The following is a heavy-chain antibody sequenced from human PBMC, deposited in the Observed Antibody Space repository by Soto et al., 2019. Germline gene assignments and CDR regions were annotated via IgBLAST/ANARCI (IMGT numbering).Heavy chain of an antibody. V-gene: IGHV1-24*01. Sequence: QVQLVQSGAEVKKPGASVKVSCKVSGHTLTELSMHWVRQAPGKGLEWMGGFDPEDGETISAQKFQGRVTMTEDTSTDSTYMELSSLRSEDTAVYYCAAGGTRWLRSPFDYWGQGTLVTISS. CDR3: AAGGTRWLRSPFDY. J-gene: IGHJ4*02. D-gene: IGHD1-1*01. CDR1: GHTLTELS. CDR2: FDPEDGET.